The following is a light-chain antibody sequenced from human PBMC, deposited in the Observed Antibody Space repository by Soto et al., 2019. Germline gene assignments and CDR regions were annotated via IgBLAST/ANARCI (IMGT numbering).Light chain of an antibody. V-gene: IGLV2-14*01. J-gene: IGLJ2*01. CDR2: DVS. Sequence: QSVLTQPASVSGSPGQSITISCTGTSSDVGGYNYVSWYQQHPGKAPKLMIYDVSNRPSGVSNRFSGSKSGNTASLTISGLQAEDEAVYYCSSYTSSSTLYVVFGGGTKLTVL. CDR1: SSDVGGYNY. CDR3: SSYTSSSTLYVV.